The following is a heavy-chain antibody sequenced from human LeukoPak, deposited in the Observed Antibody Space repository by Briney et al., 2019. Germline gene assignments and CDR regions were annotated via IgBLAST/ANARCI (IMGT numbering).Heavy chain of an antibody. CDR1: GFTFSTSW. J-gene: IGHJ4*02. CDR2: IKPDGSEK. V-gene: IGHV3-7*03. Sequence: GGSLRLSCAASGFTFSTSWMSRVRQAPGKGLEWVASIKPDGSEKYYVDSVKGRFTISRDNAKNSLYLQMDSLRAEDTAVYYCARMKTIFAEDPDYWGQGTLVTVSS. CDR3: ARMKTIFAEDPDY. D-gene: IGHD3-3*01.